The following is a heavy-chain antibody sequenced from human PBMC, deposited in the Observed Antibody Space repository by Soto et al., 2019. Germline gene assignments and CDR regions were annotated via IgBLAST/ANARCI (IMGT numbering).Heavy chain of an antibody. CDR3: VKVRGGFYPYYFDY. D-gene: IGHD3-10*01. CDR2: ISGSGVSA. CDR1: GFIFSSYA. J-gene: IGHJ4*02. Sequence: EVQLLESGGGLEQPGGSLRLSCAASGFIFSSYAMNWVRQAPGKGLEWVSGISGSGVSAYYGDSVKGRFSISRDNSKIAVYLQMNSLRPEDTAIYYCVKVRGGFYPYYFDYWGQGTLVTVSS. V-gene: IGHV3-23*01.